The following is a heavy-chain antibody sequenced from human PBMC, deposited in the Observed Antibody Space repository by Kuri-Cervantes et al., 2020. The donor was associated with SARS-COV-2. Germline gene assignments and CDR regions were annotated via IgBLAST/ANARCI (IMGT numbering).Heavy chain of an antibody. J-gene: IGHJ4*02. V-gene: IGHV1-18*01. CDR1: GYTFTSYG. D-gene: IGHD2/OR15-2a*01. CDR2: ISAYNGNT. CDR3: AREGTVLSDIDY. Sequence: ASVKVSCKASGYTFTSYGISWVRQAAGQGLEWMGWISAYNGNTNYAQKLQGSVTMTTDTYTSTAYMEQRSLRSDDTAVYYCAREGTVLSDIDYWGQGTRVTVSS.